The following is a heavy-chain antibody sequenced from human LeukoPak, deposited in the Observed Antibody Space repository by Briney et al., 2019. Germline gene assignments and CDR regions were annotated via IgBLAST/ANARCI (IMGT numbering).Heavy chain of an antibody. CDR1: GYSFTLYH. CDR2: INPGAGST. D-gene: IGHD3-22*01. J-gene: IGHJ4*02. Sequence: ASVKVSCKASGYSFTLYHMHWVRQAPGQGLEWMGVINPGAGSTSYAPKFQGRVIMTRDTSTSTVSMELSRLTSEDTAVYYCARLTYSYDSSGYYYFDYWGQGTLVTVSS. V-gene: IGHV1-46*01. CDR3: ARLTYSYDSSGYYYFDY.